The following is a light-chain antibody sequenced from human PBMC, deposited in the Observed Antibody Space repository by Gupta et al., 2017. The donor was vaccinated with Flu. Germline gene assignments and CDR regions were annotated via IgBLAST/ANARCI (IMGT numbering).Light chain of an antibody. CDR3: SSYSILRTLDVL. CDR2: EVS. J-gene: IGLJ2*01. CDR1: TRDIGASRYKF. Sequence: HSALTQPASVSGSPGQSFTPSCPGTTRDIGASRYKFVSWYQHHPGRAPKLIIYEVSNLPSGVSSRFSGSRSGNSASLTISGLQAEYEADYYCSSYSILRTLDVLFGGGTKVAV. V-gene: IGLV2-14*01.